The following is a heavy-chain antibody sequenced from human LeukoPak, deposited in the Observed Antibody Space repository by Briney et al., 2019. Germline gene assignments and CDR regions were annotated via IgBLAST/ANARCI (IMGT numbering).Heavy chain of an antibody. CDR3: ARTGDSSGYYRNAIDY. V-gene: IGHV4-39*07. CDR2: IYYRGST. D-gene: IGHD3-22*01. Sequence: SETLSLTCTVSGGSISSSSYYWGRIRQPPGKGLEWIGSIYYRGSTYYNPSLRSRITLSLDTSKSQFSLSLSSVTAADTAVYYCARTGDSSGYYRNAIDYWGQGTLVTVSS. J-gene: IGHJ4*02. CDR1: GGSISSSSYY.